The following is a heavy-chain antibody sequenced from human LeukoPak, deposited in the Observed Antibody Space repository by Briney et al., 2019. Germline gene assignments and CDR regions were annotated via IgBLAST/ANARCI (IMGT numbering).Heavy chain of an antibody. CDR1: GYTFASYW. Sequence: GESLKISCKSSGYTFASYWIGWVRQMPGKGLEWVGIMYPGDSDTRYSPSFQGQVTISADKTISTAYLQWSSLKASDTAMYYCARLDSSGWTLSAFDIWGQGTMVTVSS. D-gene: IGHD6-19*01. CDR2: MYPGDSDT. CDR3: ARLDSSGWTLSAFDI. J-gene: IGHJ3*02. V-gene: IGHV5-51*01.